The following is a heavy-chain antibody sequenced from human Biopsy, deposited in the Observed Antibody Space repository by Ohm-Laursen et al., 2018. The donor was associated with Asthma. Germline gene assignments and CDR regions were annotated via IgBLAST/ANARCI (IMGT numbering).Heavy chain of an antibody. Sequence: ASVKVSCKVSGGTFSNYVFRWVRQAPGQGLEWMGGIIPMFGTTKYAQKFQARVSITADEATSTVYMELSSLRSEDTAVYYWARVLTTEEGDTWFDPWGQGTLVAVSS. CDR1: GGTFSNYV. CDR2: IIPMFGTT. V-gene: IGHV1-69*13. CDR3: ARVLTTEEGDTWFDP. J-gene: IGHJ5*02. D-gene: IGHD4-11*01.